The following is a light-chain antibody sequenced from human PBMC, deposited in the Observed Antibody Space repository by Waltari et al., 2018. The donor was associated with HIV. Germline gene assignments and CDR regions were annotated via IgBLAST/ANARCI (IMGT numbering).Light chain of an antibody. CDR2: KDR. J-gene: IGLJ2*01. CDR3: QSSDISGNYWV. V-gene: IGLV3-25*03. CDR1: TLPKQY. Sequence: SYGLTQPPSVSVSPGQTATITCSGDTLPKQYGYWYQQKPGHAPLMVIYKDRERPSGIPGRFSCSSSATTGTLTSSGVQPEDEADYYCQSSDISGNYWVLGGGTKLTVL.